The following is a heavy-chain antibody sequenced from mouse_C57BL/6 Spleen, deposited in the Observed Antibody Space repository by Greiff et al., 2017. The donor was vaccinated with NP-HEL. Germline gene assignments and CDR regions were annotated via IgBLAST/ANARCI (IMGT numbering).Heavy chain of an antibody. CDR3: ARLPNYYGTYAMDY. Sequence: EVMLVESGGGLVQPGGSLSLSCAASGFTFTDYYMSWVRQPPGKALEWLGFIRNKANGYTTEYSASVKGRFTISRDNSQSILYLQMNALRAEDSATYYCARLPNYYGTYAMDYWGQGTSVTVSS. CDR1: GFTFTDYY. V-gene: IGHV7-3*01. CDR2: IRNKANGYTT. D-gene: IGHD1-1*01. J-gene: IGHJ4*01.